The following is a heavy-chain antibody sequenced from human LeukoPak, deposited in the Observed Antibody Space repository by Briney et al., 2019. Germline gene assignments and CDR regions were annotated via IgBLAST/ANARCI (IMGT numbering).Heavy chain of an antibody. CDR1: GFTFSSYA. Sequence: GRSLRLSCAASGFTFSSYAMHWVRQAPGKGLEWVAVISYDGSNKYYADSVKGHFTISRDNSKNTLYLQMNSLRAEDTTVYYCAKILEYCSSTSCSSFDYWGQGTQVIVSS. V-gene: IGHV3-30-3*02. J-gene: IGHJ4*02. D-gene: IGHD2-2*01. CDR2: ISYDGSNK. CDR3: AKILEYCSSTSCSSFDY.